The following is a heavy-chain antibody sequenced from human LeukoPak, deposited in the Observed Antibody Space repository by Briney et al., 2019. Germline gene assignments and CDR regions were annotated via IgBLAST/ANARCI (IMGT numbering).Heavy chain of an antibody. V-gene: IGHV3-48*03. CDR2: ISSRGSTI. CDR1: GFTFRSYK. Sequence: GGSLTLSCAAPGFTFRSYKINCVPHSPEKGLKGGSYISSRGSTIYYAYSVKGRFTISRDKAKNSLSLQMNSLRAEDTAVYYCARDKLEMTTIFPYYYGMDVWGQGTTVTVSS. J-gene: IGHJ6*02. CDR3: ARDKLEMTTIFPYYYGMDV. D-gene: IGHD5-24*01.